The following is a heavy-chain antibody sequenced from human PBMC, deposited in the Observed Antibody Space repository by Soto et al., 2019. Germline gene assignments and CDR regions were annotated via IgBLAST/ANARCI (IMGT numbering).Heavy chain of an antibody. CDR1: CFTFTRYS. V-gene: IGHV3-21*01. CDR3: ARESEDLTSNFDY. Sequence: GGSLRLSCAASCFTFTRYSMNWVRQAPGKGLEWVSSISSTTNYIYYADSMKGRFTVSRDNAKNSVYLEMNSLSAEDTAVYYCARESEDLTSNFDYWGQGTLVTVSS. J-gene: IGHJ4*02. CDR2: ISSTTNYI.